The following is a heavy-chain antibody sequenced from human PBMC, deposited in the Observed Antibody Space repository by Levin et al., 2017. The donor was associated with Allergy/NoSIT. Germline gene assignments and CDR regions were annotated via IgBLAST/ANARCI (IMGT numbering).Heavy chain of an antibody. CDR2: ISWKSDTI. V-gene: IGHV3-9*01. CDR3: AKDVEWELLLIGRGYFEY. CDR1: GFNFDDYA. D-gene: IGHD1-26*01. Sequence: SLKISCAASGFNFDDYAMHWVRQVPGKGLEWVSGISWKSDTIGYADSVKGRFTISRDNAKNSLYLEMNSLRAEDTALYYCAKDVEWELLLIGRGYFEYWGQGTLVTVSS. J-gene: IGHJ1*01.